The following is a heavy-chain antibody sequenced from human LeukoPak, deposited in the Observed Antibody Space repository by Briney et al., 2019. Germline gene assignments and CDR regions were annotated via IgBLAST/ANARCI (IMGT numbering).Heavy chain of an antibody. CDR1: GGSISSGGYS. J-gene: IGHJ4*02. V-gene: IGHV4-30-2*01. D-gene: IGHD3-22*01. Sequence: SETLSLTCAVSGGSISSGGYSWGWIRQPPGKGLEWIGYIYHSGSTYYNPSLKSRVTISVDRSKNQFSLKLSSVTAADTAVYYCARAYYDSSGPVYFDYWGQGTLVTVSS. CDR3: ARAYYDSSGPVYFDY. CDR2: IYHSGST.